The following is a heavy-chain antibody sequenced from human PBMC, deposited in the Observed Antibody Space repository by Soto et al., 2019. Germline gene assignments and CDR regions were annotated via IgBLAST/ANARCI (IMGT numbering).Heavy chain of an antibody. D-gene: IGHD3-3*01. Sequence: EVQLVESGGGLVQPGGSLRLSCAASGFTFSSYWMSWVRQAPGKGLEWVANIKQDGSEKYYVDSVKGRFTISRDNPKNSLYLQMNSLRAEDTAVYYCAREDAYYDFWSGYYTLDYWGQGTLVTVSS. V-gene: IGHV3-7*01. CDR2: IKQDGSEK. CDR1: GFTFSSYW. CDR3: AREDAYYDFWSGYYTLDY. J-gene: IGHJ4*02.